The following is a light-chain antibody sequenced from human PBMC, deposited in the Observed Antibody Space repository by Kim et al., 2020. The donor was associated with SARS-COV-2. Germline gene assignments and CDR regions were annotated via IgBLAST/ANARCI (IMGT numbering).Light chain of an antibody. Sequence: SPGERVTPSCRASQGVSSRYLSWYQHNPGQAPRLLIYGAYSRATGVPARFSGSGSGTEFTLTISSRQSDDVALYYCHQYGTWPWTFGRGTKVDIK. CDR1: QGVSSRY. CDR2: GAY. V-gene: IGKV3D-7*01. CDR3: HQYGTWPWT. J-gene: IGKJ1*01.